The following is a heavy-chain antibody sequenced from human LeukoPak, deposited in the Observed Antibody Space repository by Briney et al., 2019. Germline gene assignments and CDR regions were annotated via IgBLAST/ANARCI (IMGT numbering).Heavy chain of an antibody. D-gene: IGHD1-1*01. CDR2: INHSGST. CDR3: ARRKWYKPQYYFDY. J-gene: IGHJ4*02. Sequence: PSETLSLTCTVSGGSISSYYWSWIRQPPGKGLEWIGEINHSGSTNYNPSLKSRVTISVDTSKNQFSLKLSSVTAADTAVYYCARRKWYKPQYYFDYWGQGTLVTVSS. CDR1: GGSISSYY. V-gene: IGHV4-34*01.